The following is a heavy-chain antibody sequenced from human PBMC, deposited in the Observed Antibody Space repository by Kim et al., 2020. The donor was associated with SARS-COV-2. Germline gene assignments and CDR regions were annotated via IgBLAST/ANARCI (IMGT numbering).Heavy chain of an antibody. V-gene: IGHV4-4*02. Sequence: PSLKSRVTISVDKSKNQFSLKLSSVTAADTAVYYCARGGEAAAIGVSLDYWGQGTLVTVSS. CDR3: ARGGEAAAIGVSLDY. J-gene: IGHJ4*02. D-gene: IGHD2-2*02.